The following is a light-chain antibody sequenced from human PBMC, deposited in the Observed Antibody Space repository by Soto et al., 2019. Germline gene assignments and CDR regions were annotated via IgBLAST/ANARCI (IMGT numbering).Light chain of an antibody. CDR3: MQALQTPIT. Sequence: DPVMTQSPLSLPVTPGEPASISCRSSQSLLHSNGFYYLDWYLQKPGQSPQLLIYLRSNRASGVPDRFSGSGSGTDFTLKISRVEAEDVGVYYCMQALQTPITFGQGTRLEIK. CDR2: LRS. CDR1: QSLLHSNGFYY. V-gene: IGKV2-28*01. J-gene: IGKJ5*01.